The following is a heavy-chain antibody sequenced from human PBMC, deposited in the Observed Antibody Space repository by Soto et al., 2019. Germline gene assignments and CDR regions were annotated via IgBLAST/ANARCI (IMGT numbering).Heavy chain of an antibody. V-gene: IGHV3-64*01. CDR2: ISSNGGST. J-gene: IGHJ4*02. CDR3: ARARNYDILTGYLDN. D-gene: IGHD3-9*01. Sequence: GGSLRLSFAASGFTFSSYAMHWGLQAPGNGPEYVSAISSNGGSTYYANSVKGRFTISRDNSKNTLYLQLGSLRAEDMAVHYCARARNYDILTGYLDNRGKGTMVTVAS. CDR1: GFTFSSYA.